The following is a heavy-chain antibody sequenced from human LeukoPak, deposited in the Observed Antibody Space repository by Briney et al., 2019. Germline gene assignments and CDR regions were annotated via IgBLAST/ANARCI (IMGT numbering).Heavy chain of an antibody. D-gene: IGHD1-14*01. Sequence: ASVKVSCKASGYTFTSYGISWVRQAPGQGLEWMGWISAYNGNTNYAQKLQGRVTMTTDTSTSTAYMELRSLRSEDTAVYYCARGLPGIPWNWFDPWGQGTLVTVSS. J-gene: IGHJ5*02. CDR1: GYTFTSYG. CDR3: ARGLPGIPWNWFDP. CDR2: ISAYNGNT. V-gene: IGHV1-18*01.